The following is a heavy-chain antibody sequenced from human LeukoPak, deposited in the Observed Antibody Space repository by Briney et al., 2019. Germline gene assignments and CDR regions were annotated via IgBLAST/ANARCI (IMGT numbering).Heavy chain of an antibody. CDR2: IKQDGSER. CDR1: GFTFSSYW. CDR3: ARWGTYSSSWLGTFEI. D-gene: IGHD6-13*01. Sequence: GGSLSLSCAASGFTFSSYWMSWVRQVPGKGLEWLANIKQDGSERYYVNSVKGRFTITRDNAKNSLYLQMNSLRVEDTAVYYCARWGTYSSSWLGTFEIWGQGTMVTVSS. V-gene: IGHV3-7*05. J-gene: IGHJ3*02.